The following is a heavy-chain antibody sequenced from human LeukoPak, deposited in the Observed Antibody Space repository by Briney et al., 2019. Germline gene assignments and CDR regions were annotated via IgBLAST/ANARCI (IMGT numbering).Heavy chain of an antibody. CDR3: ARVAAAGKDYYFYMDV. CDR2: ISYDGSNK. V-gene: IGHV3-30-3*01. D-gene: IGHD6-13*01. CDR1: GFTFSSYA. Sequence: GGSLRLSCAASGFTFSSYAMHWVRQAPGKGLEWVAVISYDGSNKYYADSVKGRFTISRDNSKNTLYLQMNSLRLEDTAVYYCARVAAAGKDYYFYMDVWGKGTTVTVSS. J-gene: IGHJ6*03.